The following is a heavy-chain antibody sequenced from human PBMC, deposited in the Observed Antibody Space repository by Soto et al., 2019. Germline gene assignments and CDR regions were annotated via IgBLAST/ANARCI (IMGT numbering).Heavy chain of an antibody. CDR2: IYYSGST. V-gene: IGHV4-59*12. CDR1: GGSISTYY. Sequence: PSETLSLTCTVSGGSISTYYWSRIRQPPGKGLEWIGYIYYSGSTNYNPSLKSRVTISVDTSKNQFSLKLSSVTAADTAVYYCARGRRTAVTIDYWGQGTVVTVSS. D-gene: IGHD1-1*01. CDR3: ARGRRTAVTIDY. J-gene: IGHJ4*02.